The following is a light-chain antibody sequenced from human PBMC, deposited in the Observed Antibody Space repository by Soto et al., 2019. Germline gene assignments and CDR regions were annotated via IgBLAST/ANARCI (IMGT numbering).Light chain of an antibody. CDR3: QQSYSSPPT. V-gene: IGKV1-39*01. J-gene: IGKJ1*01. CDR1: QSISNH. CDR2: AAS. Sequence: DIQMTKSPSSLSASVEDRVIITCRASQSISNHLNWYQQKPGKAPKLLIFAASSLQSGVPSRFSGSRSGPDFTLTISSLQPEDFATYYCQQSYSSPPTFGQGTKLEI.